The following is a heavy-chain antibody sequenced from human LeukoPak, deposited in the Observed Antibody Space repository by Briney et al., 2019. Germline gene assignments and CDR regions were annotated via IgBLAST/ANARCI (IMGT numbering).Heavy chain of an antibody. CDR3: AKDRRVGCSTTTCYLFDA. J-gene: IGHJ4*02. CDR1: GFTFSSYA. CDR2: ISGSDSST. D-gene: IGHD2-2*01. Sequence: GGSLRLSCAASGFTFSSYAMSWVRQAPGKGLEWVSVISGSDSSTNYADSATGRFTISRDNSKNTLYLQMNSLRAEDTAIYYCAKDRRVGCSTTTCYLFDAWGQGTLVTVSS. V-gene: IGHV3-23*01.